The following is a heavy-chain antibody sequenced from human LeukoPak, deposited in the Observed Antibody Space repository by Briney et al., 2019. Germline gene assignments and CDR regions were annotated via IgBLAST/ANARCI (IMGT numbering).Heavy chain of an antibody. D-gene: IGHD3-16*02. CDR2: INPNSGGT. CDR3: ARAYFTDYVWGSYRYTAAFDI. J-gene: IGHJ3*02. V-gene: IGHV1-2*02. CDR1: GYTFAGYY. Sequence: ASVKVSCKASGYTFAGYYMHWVRQAPGQGLEWMGWINPNSGGTNYAQKLQGRVTMTRDTSISTAYMELSRLRSDDTAVYYCARAYFTDYVWGSYRYTAAFDIWGQGTMVTVSS.